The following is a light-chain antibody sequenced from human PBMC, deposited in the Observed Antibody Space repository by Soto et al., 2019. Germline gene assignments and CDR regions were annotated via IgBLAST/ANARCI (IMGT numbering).Light chain of an antibody. CDR3: QQYGGSRWT. J-gene: IGKJ1*01. V-gene: IGKV3-20*01. Sequence: EIVLTQSPGTLSLSPGERATLSCRASQSVSSTYLGWYQQKPGQAPRLLIYGASNRATGIPDRFSGSGSGTDFTLTISRLEPEDFAVYYCQQYGGSRWTFGQGTRVDI. CDR2: GAS. CDR1: QSVSSTY.